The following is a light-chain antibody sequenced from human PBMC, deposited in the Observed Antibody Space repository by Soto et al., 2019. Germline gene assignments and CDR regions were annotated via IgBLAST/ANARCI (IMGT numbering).Light chain of an antibody. CDR1: SSDVGGYNY. CDR3: SSYTSITTYV. Sequence: QSVLTQPASVSGSPGQSITISCSGTSSDVGGYNYVSWYQQHPGKAPKLMIYDVDNRPSGVSNRFSGSKSGNTASLTISGLQAEDEADYFCSSYTSITTYVFGTGTQLTVL. CDR2: DVD. J-gene: IGLJ1*01. V-gene: IGLV2-14*03.